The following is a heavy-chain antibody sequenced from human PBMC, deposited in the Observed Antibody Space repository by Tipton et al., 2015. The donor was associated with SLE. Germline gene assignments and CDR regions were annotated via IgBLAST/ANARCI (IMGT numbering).Heavy chain of an antibody. J-gene: IGHJ4*02. Sequence: TLSLTCSVSGDSISRSPYYWGWIRQPPGKGLEWIGSMYYSGDTYYNPSLKSRVTISVDTSKKPFSLKLSSVTAADTAGYYCARETHAGSIAAAATGGFDYWGQGTLVTVSS. CDR1: GDSISRSPYY. CDR2: MYYSGDT. D-gene: IGHD6-13*01. V-gene: IGHV4-39*02. CDR3: ARETHAGSIAAAATGGFDY.